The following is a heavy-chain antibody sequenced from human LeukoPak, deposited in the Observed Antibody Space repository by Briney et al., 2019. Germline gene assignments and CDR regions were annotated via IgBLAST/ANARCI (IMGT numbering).Heavy chain of an antibody. CDR1: GGSFSNYY. V-gene: IGHV4-59*08. CDR2: VYDSGTT. D-gene: IGHD1-26*01. Sequence: SETLSLTCAVYGGSFSNYYWSWIRQTPGKGLEWIGYVYDSGTTNYNPSLKGRVTISSDTSKNQFSLNLRSVNAADTAIYYCARHGGSLGYFDYWGQGTLVTVSS. J-gene: IGHJ4*02. CDR3: ARHGGSLGYFDY.